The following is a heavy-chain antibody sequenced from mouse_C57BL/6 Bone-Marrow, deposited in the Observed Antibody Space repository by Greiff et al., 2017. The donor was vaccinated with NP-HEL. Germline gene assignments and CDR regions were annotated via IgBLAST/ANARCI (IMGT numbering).Heavy chain of an antibody. J-gene: IGHJ1*03. D-gene: IGHD1-1*01. V-gene: IGHV1-81*01. CDR3: ARSRPLYGSSCCYFDV. Sequence: VKLMESGAELARPGASVKLSCKASGYTFTSYGISWVKQRPGQGLEWIGEIYPRSGNTYYNEKFKGKATLTADKSSSTAYMELRSLTSEDSAVYFGARSRPLYGSSCCYFDVWGTGTTVTVSS. CDR1: GYTFTSYG. CDR2: IYPRSGNT.